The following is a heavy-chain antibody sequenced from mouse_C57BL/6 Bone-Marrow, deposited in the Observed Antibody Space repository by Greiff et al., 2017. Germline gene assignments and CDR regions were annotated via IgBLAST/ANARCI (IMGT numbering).Heavy chain of an antibody. J-gene: IGHJ1*03. V-gene: IGHV1-85*01. D-gene: IGHD1-1*01. CDR1: GYTFTSYD. CDR2: IYPRDGST. CDR3: ARLEFDGSSGDWYFDV. Sequence: VKVVESGPELVKPGASVKLSCKASGYTFTSYDINWVKQRPGQGLEWIGWIYPRDGSTKYNEKFKGKATLTVDTSSSTAYMELHSLTSEDSAVYFCARLEFDGSSGDWYFDVGGTGTTVTVSS.